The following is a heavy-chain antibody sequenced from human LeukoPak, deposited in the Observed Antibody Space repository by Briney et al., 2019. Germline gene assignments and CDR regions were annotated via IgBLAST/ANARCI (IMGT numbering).Heavy chain of an antibody. V-gene: IGHV3-23*01. J-gene: IGHJ4*02. D-gene: IGHD3-16*01. Sequence: GGSLRLSCAASGFTFSTYAMSWGRQAPGKGLEWVSTISSSGVYINYAASVKGRFTISRDNSKNTLYLQINSLRPEHTAVYDCGQLLVPLNDFDCWGQGTLVTVSS. CDR3: GQLLVPLNDFDC. CDR2: ISSSGVYI. CDR1: GFTFSTYA.